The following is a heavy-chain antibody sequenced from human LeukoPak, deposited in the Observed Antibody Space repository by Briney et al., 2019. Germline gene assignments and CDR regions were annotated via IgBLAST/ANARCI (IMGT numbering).Heavy chain of an antibody. CDR3: AREAGWGYDSSGPDY. V-gene: IGHV3-23*01. Sequence: GGSLRLSCAASGFTFSSYAMSWVRQAPGKGLEWVSAITGSGGSTYYADSVKGRFTISRDNAKNSLYLQMNSLRAEDTAVYYCAREAGWGYDSSGPDYWGQGTLVTVSS. CDR1: GFTFSSYA. J-gene: IGHJ4*02. CDR2: ITGSGGST. D-gene: IGHD3-22*01.